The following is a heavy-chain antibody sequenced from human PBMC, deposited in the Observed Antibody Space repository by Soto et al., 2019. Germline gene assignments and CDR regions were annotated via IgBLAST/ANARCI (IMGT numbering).Heavy chain of an antibody. V-gene: IGHV1-2*04. Sequence: QVQLVQSGAEVRKPGASVTVSCRSSGDSFDDYYIHWVRQAPGQGFEWMGWINPNGGVTKYAQKFQDWVSMTRDTSIRTVYMQLSRLRSDDTAVYYCARESGGATATLDYYYFYMDVWGTGTTVTVSS. CDR2: INPNGGVT. CDR3: ARESGGATATLDYYYFYMDV. D-gene: IGHD5-12*01. J-gene: IGHJ6*03. CDR1: GDSFDDYY.